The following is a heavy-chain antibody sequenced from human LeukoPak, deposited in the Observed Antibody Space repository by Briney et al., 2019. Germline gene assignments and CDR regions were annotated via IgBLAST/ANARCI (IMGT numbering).Heavy chain of an antibody. D-gene: IGHD3-22*01. Sequence: PSETLSLTCAVYGGSFSGYYWSWIRQPPGKGLEWNGEINHSGSTNYNPSLKSRVTISVDTSKNQFSLKLSSVTAADTAVYYCASFDSSGFHFGYWGQGTLVTVSS. J-gene: IGHJ4*02. CDR1: GGSFSGYY. CDR3: ASFDSSGFHFGY. CDR2: INHSGST. V-gene: IGHV4-34*01.